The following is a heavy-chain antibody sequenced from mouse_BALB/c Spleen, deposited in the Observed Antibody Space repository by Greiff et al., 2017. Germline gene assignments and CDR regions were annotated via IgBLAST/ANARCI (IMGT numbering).Heavy chain of an antibody. CDR3: ARFYYRYDLYAMDY. CDR1: GFSLTSYG. Sequence: VQLVESGPGLVAPSQSLSITCTVSGFSLTSYGVHWVRQPPGKGLEWLGVIWAGGSTNYNSALMSRLSISKENSKSQVFLKMNSLQTDDTAMYYCARFYYRYDLYAMDYWGQGTSVTVSS. V-gene: IGHV2-9*02. CDR2: IWAGGST. J-gene: IGHJ4*01. D-gene: IGHD2-14*01.